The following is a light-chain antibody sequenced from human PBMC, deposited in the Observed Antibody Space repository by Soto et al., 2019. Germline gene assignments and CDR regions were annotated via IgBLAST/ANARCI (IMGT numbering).Light chain of an antibody. CDR2: GAS. V-gene: IGKV3-15*01. Sequence: EIVLTQSPATLSVFPGEKATLSCGASQSVSNNLAWYHQKPGQAPRPLIYGASTRATGVPDRFSGSGSGTEVILTISSLQSEDSAIYYCQQYSSWPFTFGPGTKVAIE. CDR3: QQYSSWPFT. CDR1: QSVSNN. J-gene: IGKJ3*01.